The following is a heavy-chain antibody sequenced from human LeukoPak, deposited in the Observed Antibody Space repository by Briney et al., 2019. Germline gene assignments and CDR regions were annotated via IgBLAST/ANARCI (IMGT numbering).Heavy chain of an antibody. D-gene: IGHD3-10*01. V-gene: IGHV4-30-2*01. CDR1: GGSISSGGYS. Sequence: SETLPLTCAVSGGSISSGGYSWSWIRQPPGKGLEWIGYIYHSGSTYYNPSLKSRVTISVDRSKNQFSLKLSSVTAADTAVYYCARSLYYGSGSTTAFDYWGQGTLVTVSS. CDR2: IYHSGST. CDR3: ARSLYYGSGSTTAFDY. J-gene: IGHJ4*02.